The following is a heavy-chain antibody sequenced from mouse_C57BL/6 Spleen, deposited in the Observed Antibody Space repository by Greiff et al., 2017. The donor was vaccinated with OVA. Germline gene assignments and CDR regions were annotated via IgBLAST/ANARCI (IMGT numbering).Heavy chain of an antibody. V-gene: IGHV3-6*01. D-gene: IGHD2-1*01. Sequence: ESGPGLVKPSQSLSLTCSVTGYSITSGYYWNWIRQFPGNKLEWMGYISYDGSNNYNPSLKNRISITRDTSKNQFFLKLNSVTTEDTATYYCASPLLPWGQGTLVTVSA. CDR3: ASPLLP. CDR2: ISYDGSN. J-gene: IGHJ3*01. CDR1: GYSITSGYY.